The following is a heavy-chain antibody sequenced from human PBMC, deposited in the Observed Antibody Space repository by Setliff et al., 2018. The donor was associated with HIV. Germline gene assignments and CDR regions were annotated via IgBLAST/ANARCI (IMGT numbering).Heavy chain of an antibody. V-gene: IGHV1-3*01. CDR2: VNADNGNT. CDR1: GYNVTVSA. Sequence: GASVKVSCKASGYNVTVSAINWVRQAPGQALEWLGWVNADNGNTKYSEKFQGRVTITKDTSANTAYMELRGLRSEDTAVYYCARWCAAAGCYPAIYHFDSWGQGTLVTVSS. D-gene: IGHD2-2*01. J-gene: IGHJ4*02. CDR3: ARWCAAAGCYPAIYHFDS.